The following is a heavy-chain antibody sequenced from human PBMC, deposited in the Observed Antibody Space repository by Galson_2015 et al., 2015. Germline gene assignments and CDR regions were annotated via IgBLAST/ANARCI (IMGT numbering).Heavy chain of an antibody. Sequence: LRLSCAASGFTFSSYSMNWVRQAPGKGLEWVSSISSSSSYIYYADSVKGRFTISRDNAKNSLYLQMNSLRAEDTAVYYCARSTTVFEQDYYYYYGMDVWGQGTTVTVSS. J-gene: IGHJ6*02. CDR1: GFTFSSYS. CDR3: ARSTTVFEQDYYYYYGMDV. V-gene: IGHV3-21*01. D-gene: IGHD4-11*01. CDR2: ISSSSSYI.